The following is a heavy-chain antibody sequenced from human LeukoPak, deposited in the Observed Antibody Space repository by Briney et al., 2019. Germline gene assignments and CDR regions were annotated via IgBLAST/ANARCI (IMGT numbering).Heavy chain of an antibody. V-gene: IGHV3-23*01. Sequence: GGSLRLSCAASGFTFSNHAMSWVRQAPGKGLQWDAVISGGGRTTEYEDFVKGRFTISRDNSKNTLSLQMNSLTVEDTAIYFCAKNVVVKRYIDFWGQGTLVTVSS. J-gene: IGHJ4*02. CDR1: GFTFSNHA. CDR3: AKNVVVKRYIDF. D-gene: IGHD2-15*01. CDR2: ISGGGRTT.